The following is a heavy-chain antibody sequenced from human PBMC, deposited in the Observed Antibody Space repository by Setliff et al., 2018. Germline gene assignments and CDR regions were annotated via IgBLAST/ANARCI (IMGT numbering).Heavy chain of an antibody. Sequence: ASVKVSCKASGYSFIDYYIHWVRQAPGQGPEWMGRVNPKNGGILYSQKFEGRVSMTGDRTISTVYMDLRGLTFDDTAVYYCARELAINGFDIWGQGTMVTVSS. J-gene: IGHJ3*02. CDR2: VNPKNGGI. CDR3: ARELAINGFDI. V-gene: IGHV1-2*06. D-gene: IGHD1-1*01. CDR1: GYSFIDYY.